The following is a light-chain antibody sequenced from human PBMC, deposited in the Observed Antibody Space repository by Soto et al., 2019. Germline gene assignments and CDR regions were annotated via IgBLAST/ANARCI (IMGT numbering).Light chain of an antibody. Sequence: DIRMTQSPSSLSASVGDRVTITCRAGQSISAYLNWYQHKAGKPPKLLISGAASLQSGVPSRFSGSGSGTDFTLTINNLQPEDFATYYCQQSYSSPTISFGQVTRLEIK. CDR2: GAA. V-gene: IGKV1-39*01. J-gene: IGKJ5*01. CDR1: QSISAY. CDR3: QQSYSSPTIS.